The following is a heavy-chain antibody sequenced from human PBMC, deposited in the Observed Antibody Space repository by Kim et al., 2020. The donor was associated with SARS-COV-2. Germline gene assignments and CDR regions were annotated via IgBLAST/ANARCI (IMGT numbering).Heavy chain of an antibody. J-gene: IGHJ4*02. Sequence: ADSVKGRFTSSRDNAKNSLYLQMNSLRAEDTAVYYCARALDSGSYYYFDYWGQGTLVTVSS. V-gene: IGHV3-11*05. CDR3: ARALDSGSYYYFDY. D-gene: IGHD3-10*01.